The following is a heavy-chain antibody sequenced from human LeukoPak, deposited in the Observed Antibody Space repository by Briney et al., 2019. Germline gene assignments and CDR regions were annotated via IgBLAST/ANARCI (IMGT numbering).Heavy chain of an antibody. V-gene: IGHV3-21*01. Sequence: GGSLRLSCAASGIAFRSFTMNWVRQAPGKGLEWVSSITPTSTSIFYADSVKGRFTISRDNARNSLYLQMNSLRTEDTAVYHCATVYYDSSAYGDLDSWGQGTLVTVSS. CDR3: ATVYYDSSAYGDLDS. D-gene: IGHD3-22*01. J-gene: IGHJ4*02. CDR2: ITPTSTSI. CDR1: GIAFRSFT.